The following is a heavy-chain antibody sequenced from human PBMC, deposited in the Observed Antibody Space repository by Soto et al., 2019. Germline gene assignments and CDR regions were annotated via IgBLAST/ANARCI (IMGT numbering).Heavy chain of an antibody. J-gene: IGHJ5*02. D-gene: IGHD3-3*01. CDR1: GFTFTSSA. CDR2: IVVGSGNT. Sequence: EASVKVSCKASGFTFTSSAVQWVRQARGQRLEWIGWIVVGSGNTNYAQKFQEGVTITRDMSTSTAYMELSSLRSEDTAVYYCAAAPLYYDFWSGYLPWFDPWGQGTLVTVSS. V-gene: IGHV1-58*01. CDR3: AAAPLYYDFWSGYLPWFDP.